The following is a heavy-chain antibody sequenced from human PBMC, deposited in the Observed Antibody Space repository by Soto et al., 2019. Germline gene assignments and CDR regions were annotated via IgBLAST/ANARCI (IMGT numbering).Heavy chain of an antibody. J-gene: IGHJ5*02. D-gene: IGHD1-7*01. V-gene: IGHV4-4*07. CDR3: ARYGRYNWNYEWFDP. CDR1: GGSISDYY. CDR2: IYTSGST. Sequence: PSETLSLTCTVSGGSISDYYWSWIRQPAGKGLEWIGRIYTSGSTNYNPSLKSRVTMSVDTSKNQFSLKLSSVTAADTAVYYCARYGRYNWNYEWFDPWGQGTLVTVS.